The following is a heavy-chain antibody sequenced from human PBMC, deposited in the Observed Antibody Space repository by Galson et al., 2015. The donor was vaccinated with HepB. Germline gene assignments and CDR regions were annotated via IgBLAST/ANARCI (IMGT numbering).Heavy chain of an antibody. Sequence: SLRLSCAASGFTFSDYSMNWVRQAPGKGLEWVSSISPISDYIYYADSVKGRFTISRDNAKNSLYLQMNGLRAEDTAVYYCVTSPGDHWSGHRYYFDYWGQGILVTVSS. J-gene: IGHJ4*02. CDR3: VTSPGDHWSGHRYYFDY. CDR1: GFTFSDYS. V-gene: IGHV3-21*01. D-gene: IGHD3-3*01. CDR2: ISPISDYI.